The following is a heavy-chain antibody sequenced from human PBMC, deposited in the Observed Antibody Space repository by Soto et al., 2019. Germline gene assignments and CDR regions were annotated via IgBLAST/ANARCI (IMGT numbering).Heavy chain of an antibody. CDR1: GFTFSSYG. J-gene: IGHJ4*02. CDR2: ISYDGSNE. CDR3: AKARYYGSGSYYNVDY. D-gene: IGHD3-10*01. V-gene: IGHV3-30*18. Sequence: GGSLRLSCAASGFTFSSYGMHWVRQAPGKGLEWVAVISYDGSNEDYADSVKGRFTISRDNSKNTLYLQMNSLRAEDTAVYYCAKARYYGSGSYYNVDYWGQGTLVTVSS.